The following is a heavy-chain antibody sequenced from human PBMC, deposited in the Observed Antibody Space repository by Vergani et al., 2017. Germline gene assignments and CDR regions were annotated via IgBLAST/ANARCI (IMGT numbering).Heavy chain of an antibody. Sequence: QLQLQESGPGLVKPSETLSLTCTVSGGSISSSSYYWGWIRQPPGKGLEWIGSIYYSGSTYYNPSLKSRVTISVDTSKNQFSLKLSSVTAADTAVYYCARGRGGSGSYAYYYYMDVWGKGTTVTVSS. CDR2: IYYSGST. D-gene: IGHD3-10*01. CDR3: ARGRGGSGSYAYYYYMDV. V-gene: IGHV4-39*07. J-gene: IGHJ6*03. CDR1: GGSISSSSYY.